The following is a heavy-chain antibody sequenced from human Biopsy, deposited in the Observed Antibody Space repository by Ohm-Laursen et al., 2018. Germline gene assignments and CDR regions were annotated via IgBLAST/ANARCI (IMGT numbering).Heavy chain of an antibody. CDR1: GYTFTGYH. J-gene: IGHJ5*02. D-gene: IGHD3-22*01. V-gene: IGHV1-2*02. CDR3: TRGGYYYDSLAYYYWFDP. Sequence: SVKVSCKASGYTFTGYHVHWVRQAPGQGLEWMGWINATTGDTNYAQKFQGRVTMTRDTSISTAYVDLSSLRPDDTAVYYCTRGGYYYDSLAYYYWFDPWGQGTLVTVSP. CDR2: INATTGDT.